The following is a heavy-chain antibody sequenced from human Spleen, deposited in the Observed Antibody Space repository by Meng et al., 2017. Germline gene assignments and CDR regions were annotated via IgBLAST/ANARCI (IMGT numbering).Heavy chain of an antibody. CDR3: ARDTYYYDSSGFLLDY. CDR1: DDSISSYY. D-gene: IGHD3-22*01. V-gene: IGHV4-59*12. Sequence: GSLRLSCTVSDDSISSYYWNWIRQPPGKGLEWIGFIYHNGDTNYNPSLKSRVTMSVDTSKTQVSLKLSSVTAADTAVYYCARDTYYYDSSGFLLDYWGQGTPVTVSS. J-gene: IGHJ4*02. CDR2: IYHNGDT.